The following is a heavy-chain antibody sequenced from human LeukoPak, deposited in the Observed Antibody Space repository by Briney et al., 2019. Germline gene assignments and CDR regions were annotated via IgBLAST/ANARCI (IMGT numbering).Heavy chain of an antibody. CDR2: IRYDGSNK. CDR3: AKDRLPAAAGDFDY. J-gene: IGHJ4*02. CDR1: GFTFSSYG. V-gene: IGHV3-30*02. Sequence: GGSLRLSCVASGFTFSSYGMHWVRQAPGKGLEWVAFIRYDGSNKYYADSVKGRFTISRDNSKNTLYLQMNSLRAEDTAVYYCAKDRLPAAAGDFDYWGQGTLVTVSS. D-gene: IGHD6-13*01.